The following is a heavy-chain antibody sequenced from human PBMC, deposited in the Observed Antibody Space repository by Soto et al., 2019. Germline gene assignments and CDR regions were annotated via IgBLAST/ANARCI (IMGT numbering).Heavy chain of an antibody. CDR2: ISSSSSYI. V-gene: IGHV3-21*01. CDR3: ARDATPYYYDSSGYYLSY. Sequence: PGGSLRLSCAASGSTFSSYSMNWVRQAPGKGLEWVSSISSSSSYIYYADSVKGRFTISRDNAKNSLYLQMNSLRAEDTAVYYCARDATPYYYDSSGYYLSYWGQGTLVTVS. CDR1: GSTFSSYS. D-gene: IGHD3-22*01. J-gene: IGHJ4*02.